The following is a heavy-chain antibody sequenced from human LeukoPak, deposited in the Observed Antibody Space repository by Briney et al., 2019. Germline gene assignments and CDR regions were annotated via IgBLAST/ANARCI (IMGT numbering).Heavy chain of an antibody. CDR2: SSGSGSST. CDR3: AKVGTTVTTYYYYYMDV. J-gene: IGHJ6*03. Sequence: PGGSLRLSCAASGFTFSSYAMSWVRQAPGKGLEWVSASSGSGSSTYCADSVKGRFTISSDNSRNTLYLQMNSLRAEDTAVYYCAKVGTTVTTYYYYYMDVWGKGTTVTVSS. V-gene: IGHV3-23*01. CDR1: GFTFSSYA. D-gene: IGHD4-17*01.